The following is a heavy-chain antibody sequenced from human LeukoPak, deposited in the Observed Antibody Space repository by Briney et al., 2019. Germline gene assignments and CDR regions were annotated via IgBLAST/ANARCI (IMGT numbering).Heavy chain of an antibody. CDR3: ARARGSSWVHSYYYYMDV. CDR1: GYTFTSSD. Sequence: GASVKVSCKASGYTFTSSDINWVRQAPGQGLEWMGWISAYNGNTNYAQKLQGRVTMTTDTSTSTAYMELRSLRSDDTAVYYCARARGSSWVHSYYYYMDVWGKGTTVTVSS. V-gene: IGHV1-18*01. J-gene: IGHJ6*03. CDR2: ISAYNGNT. D-gene: IGHD6-6*01.